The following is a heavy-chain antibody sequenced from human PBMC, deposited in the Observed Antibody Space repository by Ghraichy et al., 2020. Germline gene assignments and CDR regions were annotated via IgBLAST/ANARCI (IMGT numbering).Heavy chain of an antibody. J-gene: IGHJ6*02. D-gene: IGHD4-23*01. Sequence: GGSLRLSCVGSGFTFTSYSMNWVRQSPGKGLEWVSYITSSSRTISYADSVKGRFTISRDNAQNSLYLQMNSLRDEDTAVYYCARASTVVRFFYYAGMDVWGQGTTVTDSS. CDR2: ITSSSRTI. V-gene: IGHV3-48*02. CDR1: GFTFTSYS. CDR3: ARASTVVRFFYYAGMDV.